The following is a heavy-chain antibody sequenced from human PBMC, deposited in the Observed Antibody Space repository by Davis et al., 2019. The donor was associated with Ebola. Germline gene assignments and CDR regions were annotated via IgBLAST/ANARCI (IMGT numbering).Heavy chain of an antibody. CDR3: AKDNPLRWFGP. CDR2: IHSSGTT. CDR1: GGSITSYQ. D-gene: IGHD1-14*01. Sequence: MPSETLSLTCTVSGGSITSYQWNWVRQSPGKRLEWLGSIHSSGTTNYNPSLKSRVTISMDTSQNQFSLRLNSVTPADTAVYYCAKDNPLRWFGPWGQGTLVTVSS. V-gene: IGHV4-59*01. J-gene: IGHJ5*02.